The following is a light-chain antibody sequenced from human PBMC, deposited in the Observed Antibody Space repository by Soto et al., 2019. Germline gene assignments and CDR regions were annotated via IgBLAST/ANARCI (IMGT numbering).Light chain of an antibody. J-gene: IGKJ3*01. V-gene: IGKV1-33*01. CDR1: QDISNY. CDR3: QQYDNLPPFT. CDR2: DAS. Sequence: DIQMTQSPSSLSASVGDRVTITCQASQDISNYLNWYQQKPWKAPKLLIYDASNLETGVPSRFSGSGSWTDFTFTISSLQPEDIATYSCQQYDNLPPFTFGPGTKVDLK.